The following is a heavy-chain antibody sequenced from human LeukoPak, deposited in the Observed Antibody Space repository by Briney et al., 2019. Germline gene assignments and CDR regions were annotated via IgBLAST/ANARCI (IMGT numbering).Heavy chain of an antibody. CDR1: GYTFISYY. D-gene: IGHD1-1*01. CDR3: ARTQGEHWPRPFDI. Sequence: GAAVKVSCKASGYTFISYYIHWVRQAPGQGLEWMGIINPRGGSTSYAQKFQGRVTMTRDMSTSTVYMDVSSLRAQDTAIYYCARTQGEHWPRPFDIWGQGTVVTVSS. V-gene: IGHV1-46*01. J-gene: IGHJ3*02. CDR2: INPRGGST.